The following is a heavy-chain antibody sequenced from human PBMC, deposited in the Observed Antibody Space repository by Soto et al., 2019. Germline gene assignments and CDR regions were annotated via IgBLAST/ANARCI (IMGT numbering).Heavy chain of an antibody. CDR2: ISYDGSNK. Sequence: QVRLVESGGGVVQPGRSLRLSCAASGFTFSSYAMHWVRQAPGKGLEWVAVISYDGSNKYYADSVKGRFTISRDNSKNTLYLQMNSLRAEDTAVYYCARDANSDMPFDYWGQGTLVTVSS. V-gene: IGHV3-30-3*01. CDR1: GFTFSSYA. D-gene: IGHD2-15*01. CDR3: ARDANSDMPFDY. J-gene: IGHJ4*02.